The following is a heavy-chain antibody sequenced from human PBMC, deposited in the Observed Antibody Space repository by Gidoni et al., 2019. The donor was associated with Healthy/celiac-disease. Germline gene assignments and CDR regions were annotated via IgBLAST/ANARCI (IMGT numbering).Heavy chain of an antibody. CDR2: IIPIFGTA. V-gene: IGHV1-69*01. Sequence: QVQLVQSGAEVKKPGSSVKVSCKASGGTFSSYAISWVRQAPGQGLEWMGGIIPIFGTANYAQKFQGRVTITADESTSTAYMELSSLRSEDTAVYYCARGRDSSSSGFFYYYYMDVWGKGTTVTVSS. CDR3: ARGRDSSSSGFFYYYYMDV. J-gene: IGHJ6*03. D-gene: IGHD6-6*01. CDR1: GGTFSSYA.